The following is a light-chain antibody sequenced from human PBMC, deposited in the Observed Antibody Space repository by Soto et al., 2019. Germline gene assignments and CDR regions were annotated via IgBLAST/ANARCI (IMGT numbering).Light chain of an antibody. CDR1: RSVSSN. V-gene: IGKV3-15*01. J-gene: IGKJ2*01. Sequence: EIVMTQSPATLSVSPGERATLSCRASRSVSSNLAWFQQKPGQAPRLLIYGASTRATGIPARFSGSGSGTEFTLTVSRLQSEDFAVYCCQQYYNWPPYTFGQGNKLEIK. CDR2: GAS. CDR3: QQYYNWPPYT.